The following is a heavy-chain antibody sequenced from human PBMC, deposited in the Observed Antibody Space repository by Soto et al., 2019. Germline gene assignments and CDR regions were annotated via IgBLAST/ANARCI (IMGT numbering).Heavy chain of an antibody. V-gene: IGHV3-30-3*01. J-gene: IGHJ4*02. CDR3: AREVLWSRYFDY. Sequence: QVQLVESGGGVVQPGRSLRLSCAASGFIFSNYVMYWFRQAPGKGLEWVAFMSYDGTTKSYADSVKGRFTISRDNSHNTLYLQMNSLRPEDTGVYYCAREVLWSRYFDYWGQGTLVTVSS. D-gene: IGHD3-10*01. CDR1: GFIFSNYV. CDR2: MSYDGTTK.